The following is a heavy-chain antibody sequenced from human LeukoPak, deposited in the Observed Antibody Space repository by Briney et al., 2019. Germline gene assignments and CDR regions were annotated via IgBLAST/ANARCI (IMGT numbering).Heavy chain of an antibody. D-gene: IGHD5-24*01. CDR1: GGSISSSSYY. V-gene: IGHV4-39*01. Sequence: PSETLSLTCSVSGGSISSSSYYWGWIRQPPGKGLEWIGSIYYSGNTYYNPSLKSRVTISVDTSKNQFSLKLSSMTAADTAVYYCARTPRDGYNSPYFDYWGQGTLVTVSS. J-gene: IGHJ4*02. CDR3: ARTPRDGYNSPYFDY. CDR2: IYYSGNT.